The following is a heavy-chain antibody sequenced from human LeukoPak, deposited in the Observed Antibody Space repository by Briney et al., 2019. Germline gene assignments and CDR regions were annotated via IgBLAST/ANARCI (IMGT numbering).Heavy chain of an antibody. V-gene: IGHV3-49*04. CDR3: TRGPTTDYYYMDV. J-gene: IGHJ6*03. D-gene: IGHD1-26*01. CDR1: GFTFGDYA. CDR2: IRSKAYGGTT. Sequence: GGSLRLSCTTSGFTFGDYAMSWVRQAPGKGLEWVTFIRSKAYGGTTEYAASVKGRFTISRDDSKSIAYLQMNSLKTEDTAVYYCTRGPTTDYYYMDVWGKGTTVTVSS.